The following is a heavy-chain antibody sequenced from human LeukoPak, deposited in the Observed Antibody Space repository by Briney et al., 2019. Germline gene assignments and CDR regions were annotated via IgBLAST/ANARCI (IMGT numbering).Heavy chain of an antibody. CDR1: GFTFSSHW. CDR2: ISSSGTII. J-gene: IGHJ4*02. CDR3: ARDLYDSGGYSSPIDY. Sequence: PGGSLRLSCAASGFTFSSHWMHWVRQAPGKGLVWVSHISSSGTIIYYADSVKGRFTISRDNAKNSLYLQMNSLRAEDTAVYYCARDLYDSGGYSSPIDYWGQGTLVTVSS. D-gene: IGHD3-22*01. V-gene: IGHV3-48*04.